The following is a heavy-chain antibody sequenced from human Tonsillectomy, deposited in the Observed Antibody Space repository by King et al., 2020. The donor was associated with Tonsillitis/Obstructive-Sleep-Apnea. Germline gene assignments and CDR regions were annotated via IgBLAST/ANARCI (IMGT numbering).Heavy chain of an antibody. V-gene: IGHV3-30*04. Sequence: VQLVESGGGVVQPGRSLRLSCAASGFTFSSYAMHWVRQAPGKGLEWVAVISYDGSNKYYADSVKGRFTISRDNSKNTLYLQMNSLRAEDTAVYYCASDPVLLWFGESGYWGQGTLVTVSS. CDR1: GFTFSSYA. CDR3: ASDPVLLWFGESGY. D-gene: IGHD3-10*01. CDR2: ISYDGSNK. J-gene: IGHJ4*02.